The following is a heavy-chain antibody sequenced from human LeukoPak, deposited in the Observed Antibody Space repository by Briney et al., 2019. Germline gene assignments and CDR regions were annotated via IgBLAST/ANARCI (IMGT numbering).Heavy chain of an antibody. V-gene: IGHV3-7*01. J-gene: IGHJ4*02. CDR3: ASYLYWWSDLGY. CDR1: GFAFSDYC. D-gene: IGHD2-8*02. Sequence: GGSLRLSCAASGFAFSDYCRTWLRQAPGKRLEWVANTKPDASKKYYVDSMKGRFTISRDNAKNSLYLQMNSLRVEDTAVYYCASYLYWWSDLGYWGQGTLVTVSS. CDR2: TKPDASKK.